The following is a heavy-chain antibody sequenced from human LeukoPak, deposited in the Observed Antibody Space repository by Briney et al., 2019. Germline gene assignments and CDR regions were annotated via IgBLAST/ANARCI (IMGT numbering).Heavy chain of an antibody. CDR3: ARYDSSGYYLFDY. V-gene: IGHV3-21*01. D-gene: IGHD3-22*01. CDR1: GFTFSSYS. J-gene: IGHJ4*02. Sequence: SGGSLRLSCAASGFTFSSYSMNWVRQAPGKGLEWVSSISSSSSYIYYADSVKGRFTISRDNAKNSLYLQMNSLRAEDTAVYYCARYDSSGYYLFDYWGQGTLVTVSS. CDR2: ISSSSSYI.